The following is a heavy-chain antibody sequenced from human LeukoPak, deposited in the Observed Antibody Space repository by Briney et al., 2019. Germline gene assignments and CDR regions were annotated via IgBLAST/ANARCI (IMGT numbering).Heavy chain of an antibody. J-gene: IGHJ4*02. Sequence: GGSLRLSCAAAGFTFSNYAMSWVCQAPGKGLEWVSAISSSGGSTYYADSVKGRFTISRDNSKNTLYLQMNSLRAEDTAVYYCAKDDCSGGSCYSGHDHWGQGTLVTVSS. CDR1: GFTFSNYA. V-gene: IGHV3-23*01. CDR2: ISSSGGST. D-gene: IGHD2-15*01. CDR3: AKDDCSGGSCYSGHDH.